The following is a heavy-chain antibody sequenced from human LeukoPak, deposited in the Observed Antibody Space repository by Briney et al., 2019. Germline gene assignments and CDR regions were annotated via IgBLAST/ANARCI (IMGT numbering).Heavy chain of an antibody. D-gene: IGHD2-2*01. CDR3: AKVDWLEVVPAAPFDY. V-gene: IGHV1-69*13. J-gene: IGHJ4*02. CDR1: GGTFSSYA. CDR2: IIPIFGTA. Sequence: SVKVSCKASGGTFSSYAISWVRQAPGQGLEWMGGIIPIFGTANYAQKFQGRVTITADESTSTAYMELSSLRSEDTAVYYCAKVDWLEVVPAAPFDYWGQGTLVTVSS.